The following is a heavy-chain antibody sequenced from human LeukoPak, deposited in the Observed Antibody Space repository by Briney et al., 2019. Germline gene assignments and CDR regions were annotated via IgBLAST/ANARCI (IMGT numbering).Heavy chain of an antibody. Sequence: SVKVSCKASGGTFSSYAISWVRQAPGQGLEWMGGIIPIFGTANYAQKFQGRVTITADKSTSTAYMELSSLRSEDTAVYYCARGPLMVRGVSDHYYYYMDVWGKGTTVTVSS. J-gene: IGHJ6*03. V-gene: IGHV1-69*06. D-gene: IGHD3-10*01. CDR1: GGTFSSYA. CDR3: ARGPLMVRGVSDHYYYYMDV. CDR2: IIPIFGTA.